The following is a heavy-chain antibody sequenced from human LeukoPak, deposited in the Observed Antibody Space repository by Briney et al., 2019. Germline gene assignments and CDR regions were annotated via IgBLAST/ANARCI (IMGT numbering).Heavy chain of an antibody. J-gene: IGHJ4*02. CDR1: GFTFTNAW. D-gene: IGHD1-1*01. Sequence: GASLRLSCAASGFTFTNAWMSWVRQAPGKGLEWVGRIKSKTDGGTTDYAAPVKGRFTISRDHSKNTLYLQMNSLKTEDRAVYYCAARYNWNDLAYWGQGTLVTVSS. V-gene: IGHV3-15*01. CDR3: AARYNWNDLAY. CDR2: IKSKTDGGTT.